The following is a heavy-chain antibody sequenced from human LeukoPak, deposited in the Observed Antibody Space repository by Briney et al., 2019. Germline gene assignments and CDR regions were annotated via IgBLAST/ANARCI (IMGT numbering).Heavy chain of an antibody. V-gene: IGHV3-23*01. J-gene: IGHJ4*02. Sequence: GGSLRLSCAASGFTFSSYAMSWVRQAPGKGLEWVSAISGSSGSTYYADSVKGRFTISRDNSKNTLYLQMNSLRAEDTAVYYCAKVSARYIVVVPAARYFDYWGQGTLVTVSS. D-gene: IGHD2-2*01. CDR2: ISGSSGST. CDR1: GFTFSSYA. CDR3: AKVSARYIVVVPAARYFDY.